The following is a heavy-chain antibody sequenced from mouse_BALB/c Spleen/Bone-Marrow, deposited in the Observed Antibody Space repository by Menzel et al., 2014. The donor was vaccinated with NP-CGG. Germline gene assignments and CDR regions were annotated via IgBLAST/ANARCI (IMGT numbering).Heavy chain of an antibody. V-gene: IGHV1S81*02. CDR1: GYTFTNYF. CDR3: TRSGPGFAY. Sequence: VQLQQSGAELVNPGASVKLSCKASGYTFTNYFMYWVKQRPGQGLEWIGEINPNNGGTNFNENFKSKAALTLDKSSSTAYMQLSSLTSEDSAVYYCTRSGPGFAYWGHGTLVTVSA. J-gene: IGHJ3*01. CDR2: INPNNGGT.